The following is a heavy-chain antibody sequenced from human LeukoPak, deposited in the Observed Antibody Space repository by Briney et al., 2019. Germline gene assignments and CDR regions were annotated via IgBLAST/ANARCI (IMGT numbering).Heavy chain of an antibody. CDR3: ARAGYDILTGYLDAFDI. D-gene: IGHD3-9*01. Sequence: PSETLSLTCAVYGGSFSGYYWSWIRQPPGKGLEWIGEINHSGSTNYNPSLKSRVTISVDTSKNQFSLKLSSVTAADTAVYYCARAGYDILTGYLDAFDIWGQGTMVTVSS. V-gene: IGHV4-34*01. CDR2: INHSGST. J-gene: IGHJ3*02. CDR1: GGSFSGYY.